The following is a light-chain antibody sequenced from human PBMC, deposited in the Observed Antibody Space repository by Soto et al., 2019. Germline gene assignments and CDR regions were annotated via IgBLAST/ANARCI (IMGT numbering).Light chain of an antibody. J-gene: IGKJ5*01. CDR1: QGISSY. Sequence: IQLTQSPSSLSASVGDRKTITCRASQGISSYLAWYQQKPGKAPKLLIYAASTLKSGVPSRFSGSGSATDFTPTISSLQPEDFATYYCQQLNSYPVTFGHGTRLEIK. CDR2: AAS. V-gene: IGKV1-9*01. CDR3: QQLNSYPVT.